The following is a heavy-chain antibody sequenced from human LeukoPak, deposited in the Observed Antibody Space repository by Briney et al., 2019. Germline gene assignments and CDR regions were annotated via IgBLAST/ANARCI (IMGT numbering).Heavy chain of an antibody. D-gene: IGHD6-13*01. Sequence: PGGSLRLSCAASGFTFSSYSMNWVRQAPGKGLEWVSSISSSSSYIYYADSVKGRFTISRDNAKNSLYLQMNSLGAEDTAVYYCARDLRRYSSSWDQGYWGQGTLVTVSS. CDR2: ISSSSSYI. J-gene: IGHJ4*02. V-gene: IGHV3-21*01. CDR1: GFTFSSYS. CDR3: ARDLRRYSSSWDQGY.